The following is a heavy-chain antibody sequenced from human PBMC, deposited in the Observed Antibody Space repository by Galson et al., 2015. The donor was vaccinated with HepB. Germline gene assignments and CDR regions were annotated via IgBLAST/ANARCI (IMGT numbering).Heavy chain of an antibody. CDR1: GFTFSAYG. CDR2: ITYDGGSH. V-gene: IGHV3-30*18. D-gene: IGHD6-19*01. Sequence: CAASGFTFSAYGMHWVRQAPGKGLDWVAGITYDGGSHYYADSVKGRVTISRDNLKNTLFLQMSSLRPEDTAVYYCAKVATRGQWLARWNFDYWGQGILVTVSS. CDR3: AKVATRGQWLARWNFDY. J-gene: IGHJ4*02.